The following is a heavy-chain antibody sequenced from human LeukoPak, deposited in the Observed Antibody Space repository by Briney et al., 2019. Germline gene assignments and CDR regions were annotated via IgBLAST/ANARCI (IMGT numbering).Heavy chain of an antibody. CDR3: ARGKTYGGYPDFPNDY. CDR2: MNPDSGGT. V-gene: IGHV1-2*02. Sequence: ASVKVSCKTSGHTFTGYYIHWVRQAPGQGLEWMGWMNPDSGGTTYAQKFQGRVSMTRDTSINTAYMELKRLRSDDTAVYYCARGKTYGGYPDFPNDYWGQGTLVTVSS. J-gene: IGHJ4*02. CDR1: GHTFTGYY. D-gene: IGHD5-12*01.